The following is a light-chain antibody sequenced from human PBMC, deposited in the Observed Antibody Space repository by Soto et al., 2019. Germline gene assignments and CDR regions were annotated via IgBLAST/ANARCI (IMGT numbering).Light chain of an antibody. V-gene: IGKV1-39*01. CDR2: GAS. J-gene: IGKJ1*01. CDR1: QSIGIF. CDR3: QQSYSMPWT. Sequence: DKQLTQSPTFLSASVGDTVTISCRASQSIGIFLNWYQQRPGKAPNLLIYGASNLHSGVPSRFSGSGSGTDFTLTISSLQPEDFATYYCQQSYSMPWTFGQGTKVDIK.